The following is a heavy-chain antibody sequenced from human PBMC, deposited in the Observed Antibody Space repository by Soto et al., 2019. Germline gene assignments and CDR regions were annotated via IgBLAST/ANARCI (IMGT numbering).Heavy chain of an antibody. CDR3: ARDGGGAARSYFYYYYYMDV. D-gene: IGHD6-6*01. CDR2: INPSGGST. Sequence: QVQLVQSGAEVKKPGASVKVSCKASGYTFTSYYMHWVRQAPGQGLEWMGIINPSGGSTSYAQKLQGRVTMTRETSTSTVYMELSSLRSEDTAVYYCARDGGGAARSYFYYYYYMDVWGKGTTVTVSS. J-gene: IGHJ6*03. V-gene: IGHV1-46*03. CDR1: GYTFTSYY.